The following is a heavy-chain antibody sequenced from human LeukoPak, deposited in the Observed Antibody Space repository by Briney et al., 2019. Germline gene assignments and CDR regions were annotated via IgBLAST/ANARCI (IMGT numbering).Heavy chain of an antibody. J-gene: IGHJ4*01. D-gene: IGHD3-16*02. CDR3: ARDIMITLGGVIATKTFDY. CDR1: GYTFTGYY. V-gene: IGHV1-2*02. Sequence: ASVKVSCKASGYTFTGYYIHWVRQAPGQGLEWMGWINPSSGNTYSAQKFQGRVTMTRERSISTAYMEVSRLRSDDTAVYYCARDIMITLGGVIATKTFDYWGQGALVTVSS. CDR2: INPSSGNT.